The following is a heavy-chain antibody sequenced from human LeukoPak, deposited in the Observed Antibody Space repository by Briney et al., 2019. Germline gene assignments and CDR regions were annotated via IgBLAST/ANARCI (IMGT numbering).Heavy chain of an antibody. D-gene: IGHD3-22*01. CDR1: GFTFSSYA. Sequence: GGSLRLSCAASGFTFSSYAMSWVRQAPGKGLEWDSGIGGSGGRTYYADSVKGRFTISRDNSKNTLNLQMNSLRAEDTAVYYCAKGPYYYDSSGYSRRWFDPWGQGTLVTVSS. V-gene: IGHV3-23*01. J-gene: IGHJ5*02. CDR2: IGGSGGRT. CDR3: AKGPYYYDSSGYSRRWFDP.